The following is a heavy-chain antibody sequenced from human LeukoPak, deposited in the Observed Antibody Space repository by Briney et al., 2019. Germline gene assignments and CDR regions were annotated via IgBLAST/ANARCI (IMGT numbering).Heavy chain of an antibody. CDR1: GFTFDDYA. CDR2: ISWNSGSI. V-gene: IGHV3-9*01. D-gene: IGHD6-19*01. Sequence: GRSLRLSCAASGFTFDDYAMHWLRQAPGKGLEWVSGISWNSGSIGYADSVKGRFTISRDNAKNSLYLQMNSLRAEDTALYYCAKDIMVMYSSGGGMDVWGQGTTVTVSS. CDR3: AKDIMVMYSSGGGMDV. J-gene: IGHJ6*02.